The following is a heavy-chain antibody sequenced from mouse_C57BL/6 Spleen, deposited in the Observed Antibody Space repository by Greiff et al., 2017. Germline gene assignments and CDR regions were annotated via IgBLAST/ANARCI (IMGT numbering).Heavy chain of an antibody. CDR1: GYTLTSYW. V-gene: IGHV1-52*01. CDR2: IDPSDSEA. CDR3: ARKGSNYYYFDY. D-gene: IGHD2-5*01. Sequence: QVPLKQPGAELVRPGSSVKLSCKASGYTLTSYWMHWVKLRPIQGLELIGNIDPSDSEAHYNHKFKDKATLTVDKSSSTAYMQLSSLTSEDSAVYYCARKGSNYYYFDYWGQGTTLTVSS. J-gene: IGHJ2*01.